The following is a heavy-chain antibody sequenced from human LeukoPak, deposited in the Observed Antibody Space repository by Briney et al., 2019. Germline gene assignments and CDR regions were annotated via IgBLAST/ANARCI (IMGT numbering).Heavy chain of an antibody. J-gene: IGHJ4*02. CDR2: ISGSGGST. V-gene: IGHV3-23*01. CDR3: ARGRAAVDY. CDR1: GFTFSSYA. Sequence: PGGSLRLSCAASGFTFSSYAMSWVRQAPGKGLEWVSAISGSGGSTYYADSVKGRFTISRDNAKNSLYLQMNSLRAEDTAVYYCARGRAAVDYWGQGTLVTVSS.